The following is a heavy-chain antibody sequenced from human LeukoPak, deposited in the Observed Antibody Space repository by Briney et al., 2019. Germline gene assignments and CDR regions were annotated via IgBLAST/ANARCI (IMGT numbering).Heavy chain of an antibody. CDR3: ARAKVSDY. J-gene: IGHJ4*02. V-gene: IGHV3-7*01. Sequence: GGSLRLSCAASGFIFSNYWMSWVRQAPGKGLEWVANIKQDGSEKFYVDSVKGRFTISRDNDKNSLYLQMNSLRAEDTAVYYCARAKVSDYWGQGTLVTVSS. CDR1: GFIFSNYW. CDR2: IKQDGSEK. D-gene: IGHD1-14*01.